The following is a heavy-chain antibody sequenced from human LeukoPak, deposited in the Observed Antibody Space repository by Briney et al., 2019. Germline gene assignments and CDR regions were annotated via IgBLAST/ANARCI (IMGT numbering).Heavy chain of an antibody. Sequence: PGGSLRLSCAASGFTFSDYYMSWVRQAPGKGLEWVSSISSSSSYIYYADSVKGRFTISRDNAKNSLYLQMNSLRAEDTAVYYCARDFSARYSGSYGGYWGQGTLVTVSS. V-gene: IGHV3-21*01. CDR3: ARDFSARYSGSYGGY. CDR2: ISSSSSYI. D-gene: IGHD1-26*01. CDR1: GFTFSDYY. J-gene: IGHJ4*02.